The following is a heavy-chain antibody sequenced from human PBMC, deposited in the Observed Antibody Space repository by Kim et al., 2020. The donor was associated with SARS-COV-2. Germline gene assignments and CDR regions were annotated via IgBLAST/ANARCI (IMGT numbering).Heavy chain of an antibody. Sequence: ASVKVSCKASGYTFTSNHIHWVRQAPGQGLEWMGMITPVDGVTRYAQNFQGRVTMTRDTSTNTVYMALSSLIFEDTAVYYCARDGSGWWASDYWGQGTLVTVSS. V-gene: IGHV1-46*01. J-gene: IGHJ4*02. CDR2: ITPVDGVT. D-gene: IGHD6-19*01. CDR3: ARDGSGWWASDY. CDR1: GYTFTSNH.